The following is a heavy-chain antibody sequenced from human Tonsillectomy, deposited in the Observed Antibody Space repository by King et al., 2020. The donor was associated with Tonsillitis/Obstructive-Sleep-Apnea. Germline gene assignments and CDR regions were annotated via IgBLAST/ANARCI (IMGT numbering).Heavy chain of an antibody. CDR1: GGSISNYY. CDR2: IYYSGST. CDR3: ARDLYYDILTGYLDV. V-gene: IGHV4-59*01. D-gene: IGHD3-9*01. J-gene: IGHJ6*04. Sequence: VQLQESGPGLVKPSETLSLTCTVSGGSISNYYWSWIRQPPGKGLEWIGYIYYSGSTNYNPSLKSRVTISVDPSKNQFSLKLSSVTAADTAVYYCARDLYYDILTGYLDVWGKGTTVTVSS.